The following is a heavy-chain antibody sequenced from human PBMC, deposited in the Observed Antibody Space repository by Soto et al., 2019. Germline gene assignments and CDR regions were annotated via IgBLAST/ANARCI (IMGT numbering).Heavy chain of an antibody. V-gene: IGHV3-9*01. Sequence: PGGSLRLSCAASGFTFGDYAMRWVRQAPGKGLEWVSGISWNGGSIGYADSVKGRFTISRDNAENSLYLQMNSLRAEDTALYYCAKDIFIGSYYYDSSGRAFDIWGLGTMVTVSS. CDR1: GFTFGDYA. CDR3: AKDIFIGSYYYDSSGRAFDI. J-gene: IGHJ3*02. D-gene: IGHD3-22*01. CDR2: ISWNGGSI.